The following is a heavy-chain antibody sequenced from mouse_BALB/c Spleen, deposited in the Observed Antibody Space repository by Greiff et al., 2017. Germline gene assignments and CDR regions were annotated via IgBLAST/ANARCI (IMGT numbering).Heavy chain of an antibody. Sequence: QVQLKQSGPGLVAPSQSLSITCTVSGFSLTSYDISWIRQPPGKGLEWLRVIWTGGGTNYNSAFMSRLSISKDNSKSQVFLKMNSLQTDDTAIYYCVREGGTYYDSFDYWGQGTTLTVSS. CDR1: GFSLTSYD. V-gene: IGHV2-9-2*01. D-gene: IGHD2-4*01. J-gene: IGHJ2*01. CDR2: IWTGGGT. CDR3: VREGGTYYDSFDY.